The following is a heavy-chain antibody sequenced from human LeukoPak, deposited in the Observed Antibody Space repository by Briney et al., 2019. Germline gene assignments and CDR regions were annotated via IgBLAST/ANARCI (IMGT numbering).Heavy chain of an antibody. CDR3: ARDLRGYSSSWPHGGDAFDI. CDR1: GGSISGSTSY. CDR2: LNYSGTT. J-gene: IGHJ3*02. V-gene: IGHV4-39*07. D-gene: IGHD6-13*01. Sequence: SSETLSLTCTVSGGSISGSTSYWGWIRQSPGKGLEWIGLLNYSGTTYYNPSFKSRVSISIDRSRTQLSLKLSSVTAADTAVYYCARDLRGYSSSWPHGGDAFDIWGQGTMVTVSS.